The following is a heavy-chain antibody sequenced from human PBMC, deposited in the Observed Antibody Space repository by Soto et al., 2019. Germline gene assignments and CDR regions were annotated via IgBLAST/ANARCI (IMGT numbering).Heavy chain of an antibody. V-gene: IGHV4-61*01. J-gene: IGHJ4*02. D-gene: IGHD4-17*01. CDR1: GVSVSSGSFY. Sequence: SETLSLTCTVSGVSVSSGSFYWAWIRQPPGKGLEWIGFGSYSGTTNYKPSLKSRVTISVGTSRSQISLKVSSLTAADTAVYYCARGATVTQYDYWGQGTLVTV. CDR2: GSYSGTT. CDR3: ARGATVTQYDY.